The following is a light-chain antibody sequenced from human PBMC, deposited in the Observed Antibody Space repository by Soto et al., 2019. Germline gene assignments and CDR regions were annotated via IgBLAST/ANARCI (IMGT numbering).Light chain of an antibody. CDR3: AAWDDSLNGVV. Sequence: QSVLTQPPSASGTPGQRVTISGSGSSSNIGSNTVNWYQQLPGTAPKLLLYSNNQRPSGVPDRFSGSKSGTSASLAISGLQSEDEAEYYCAAWDDSLNGVVFGGGTKLTVL. CDR1: SSNIGSNT. CDR2: SNN. J-gene: IGLJ2*01. V-gene: IGLV1-44*01.